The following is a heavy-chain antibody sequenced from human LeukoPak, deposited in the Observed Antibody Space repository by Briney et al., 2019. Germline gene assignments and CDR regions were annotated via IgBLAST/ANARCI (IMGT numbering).Heavy chain of an antibody. V-gene: IGHV3-53*01. CDR2: IYSGGST. J-gene: IGHJ4*02. Sequence: GGSLRLSCEASGFTVSSNYMSWVRQAPGKGLEWVSVIYSGGSTYYADSVKGRFTISRDNSKNTLYLQMNSLRAEDTAVYYCARVVAGDLYYFDYWGQGTLVTVSS. D-gene: IGHD2-21*02. CDR1: GFTVSSNY. CDR3: ARVVAGDLYYFDY.